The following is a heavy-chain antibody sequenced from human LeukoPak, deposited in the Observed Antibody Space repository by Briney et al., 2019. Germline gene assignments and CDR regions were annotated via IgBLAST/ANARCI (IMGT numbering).Heavy chain of an antibody. CDR3: ARAVINYYDSSGYPDY. CDR1: GGSISGGGYY. V-gene: IGHV4-31*03. D-gene: IGHD3-22*01. J-gene: IGHJ4*02. Sequence: SETLSLTCTVSGGSISGGGYYWSWIRQHPGKGLEWIGYINYSGSTYYNPSLKSRVTISVDTSKNQFSLKLSSVTAADTAVYYCARAVINYYDSSGYPDYWGQGTLVTVSS. CDR2: INYSGST.